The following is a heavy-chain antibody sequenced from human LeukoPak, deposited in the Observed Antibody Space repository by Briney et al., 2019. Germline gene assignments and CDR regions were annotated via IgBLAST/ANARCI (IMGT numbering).Heavy chain of an antibody. CDR1: GFTFSSYA. Sequence: GRSLRLSCAASGFTFSSYATHWVRQAPGKGLEWVAVISYDGSNKYYADSVKGRFTISRDNSKNTLYLQMNSLRAEDTAVYYCARGRYYYDSSGYYYWGQGTLVTVSS. CDR2: ISYDGSNK. D-gene: IGHD3-22*01. CDR3: ARGRYYYDSSGYYY. V-gene: IGHV3-30-3*01. J-gene: IGHJ4*02.